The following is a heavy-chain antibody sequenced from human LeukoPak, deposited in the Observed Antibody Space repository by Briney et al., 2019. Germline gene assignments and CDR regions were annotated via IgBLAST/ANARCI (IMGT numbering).Heavy chain of an antibody. J-gene: IGHJ4*02. Sequence: PGGSLRLSCAASGFSFSSSDMNWVRQAPGKGLEWVSYISSSGSTIYYADSVKGRFTISRDNAKNSLYLQMNSLRAEGTAVYYCARSRGAGGKLLRFLEVFDYWGQGTLVTVSS. V-gene: IGHV3-48*03. CDR2: ISSSGSTI. D-gene: IGHD3-3*01. CDR3: ARSRGAGGKLLRFLEVFDY. CDR1: GFSFSSSD.